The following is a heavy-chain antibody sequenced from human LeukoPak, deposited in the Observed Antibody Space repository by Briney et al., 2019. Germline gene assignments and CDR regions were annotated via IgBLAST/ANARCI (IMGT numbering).Heavy chain of an antibody. J-gene: IGHJ4*02. D-gene: IGHD2-2*01. CDR1: GFTFSTYW. CDR3: ARGVAPAANVAY. V-gene: IGHV3-7*04. Sequence: GGSLRLSCVASGFTFSTYWMSWVRQAPGKGLEWVANIKQDGSDKYYVDSVKGRFTISRDNAKNSLYLQMNSLRAEDTAVYYCARGVAPAANVAYWGQGTLVTVSS. CDR2: IKQDGSDK.